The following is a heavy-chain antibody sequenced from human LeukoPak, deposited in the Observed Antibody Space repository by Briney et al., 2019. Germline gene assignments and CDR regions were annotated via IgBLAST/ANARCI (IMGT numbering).Heavy chain of an antibody. Sequence: PLASVKVSCKASGYTFTDYYMHWVRQAPGQGLEWMGWIDPNSGATHYAQKFQGGVTMTRDTSISTAYMELSSLRSDDTAVYYCARPLDWEANAFDIWGQGTMVTVSS. CDR2: IDPNSGAT. D-gene: IGHD1-26*01. V-gene: IGHV1-2*02. CDR1: GYTFTDYY. J-gene: IGHJ3*02. CDR3: ARPLDWEANAFDI.